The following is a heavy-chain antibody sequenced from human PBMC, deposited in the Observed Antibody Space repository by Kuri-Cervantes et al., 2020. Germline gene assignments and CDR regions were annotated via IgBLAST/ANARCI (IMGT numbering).Heavy chain of an antibody. CDR1: GGSFSGYY. CDR2: INHSGST. Sequence: ESLKISCAVYGGSFSGYYWSWIRQPPGKGLEWIGEINHSGSTYYNPSLKSRVTISVDTSKNQFSLKLSSVTAADTAVYYCASLPLQFLGGIDSWGQGTLVTVSS. CDR3: ASLPLQFLGGIDS. V-gene: IGHV4-34*01. J-gene: IGHJ4*02. D-gene: IGHD3-3*01.